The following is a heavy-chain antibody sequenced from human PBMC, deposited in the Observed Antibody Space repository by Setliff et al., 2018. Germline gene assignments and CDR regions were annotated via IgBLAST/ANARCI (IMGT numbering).Heavy chain of an antibody. Sequence: SETLSLTCTVSGGSISSYYWSWIRQPAGKGLEWIGHIXIXXXXXXXXXXXXXXTMXXXXSKNQFSLKLNSVTAADMAVYYCAREQWLDPPGYYYMDVWAKGTTVTVSS. V-gene: IGHV4-4*07. CDR3: AREQWLDPPGYYYMDV. CDR2: IXIXXXX. J-gene: IGHJ6*03. CDR1: GGSISSYY. D-gene: IGHD6-19*01.